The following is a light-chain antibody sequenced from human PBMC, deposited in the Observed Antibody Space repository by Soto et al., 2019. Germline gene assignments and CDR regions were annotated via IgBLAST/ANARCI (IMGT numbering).Light chain of an antibody. CDR1: QSVNSN. CDR2: GAS. V-gene: IGKV3-15*01. CDR3: QQYNNWPLT. J-gene: IGKJ4*01. Sequence: EIVMTQSPATLSVSPGERATLSCRARQSVNSNLAWYQQKPGQAPRLLIYGASTTAARIPARFSGSGSGTDFTLTISSLQSEDFAIYYCQQYNNWPLTFGGGTKVEI.